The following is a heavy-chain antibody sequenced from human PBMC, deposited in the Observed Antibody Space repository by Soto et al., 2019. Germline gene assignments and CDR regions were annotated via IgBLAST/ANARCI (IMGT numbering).Heavy chain of an antibody. CDR2: ISNSGSGT. D-gene: IGHD3-10*01. Sequence: EVQMLESGGGLVQPGGSLRLSCVASGFTFGRFGMSWVRQAAGKGLEWVSGISNSGSGTYYADSVKGRFTISRENAKNTLSLQMSSLRGEDTALYYCSSSSPASDYWGQGTLVTVSS. J-gene: IGHJ4*02. CDR1: GFTFGRFG. CDR3: SSSSPASDY. V-gene: IGHV3-23*01.